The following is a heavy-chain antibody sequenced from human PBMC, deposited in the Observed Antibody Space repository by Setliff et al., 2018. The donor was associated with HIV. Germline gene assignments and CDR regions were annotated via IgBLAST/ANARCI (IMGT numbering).Heavy chain of an antibody. D-gene: IGHD6-25*01. V-gene: IGHV1-2*02. J-gene: IGHJ4*02. CDR3: VTSPGSFTSVDETEAGDY. CDR2: IKLSSGGT. CDR1: GDTFSTSA. Sequence: ASVKVSCKAPGDTFSTSALSWVRQAPGQGLEWMGNIKLSSGGTKFAQKFLGRVTMTRDTSTNTAFMELRRLNSDDTATYFCVTSPGSFTSVDETEAGDYWGQGTLVTVSS.